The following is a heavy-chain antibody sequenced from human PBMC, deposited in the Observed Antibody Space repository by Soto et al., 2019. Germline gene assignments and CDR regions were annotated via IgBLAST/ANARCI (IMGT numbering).Heavy chain of an antibody. CDR2: INHSGST. Sequence: SETLSLTCAVYGGSFSGYYWSWLRQPPGKGLEWIGEINHSGSTNYNPSLKSRVTISVDTSKNRFSLKLSSVTAADTAVYYCARSRSSWYSAFDIWGQGTMVTVSS. J-gene: IGHJ3*02. D-gene: IGHD6-13*01. V-gene: IGHV4-34*01. CDR3: ARSRSSWYSAFDI. CDR1: GGSFSGYY.